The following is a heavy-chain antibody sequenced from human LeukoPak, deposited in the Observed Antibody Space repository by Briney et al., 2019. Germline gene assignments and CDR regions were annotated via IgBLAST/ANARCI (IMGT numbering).Heavy chain of an antibody. J-gene: IGHJ4*02. V-gene: IGHV1-46*01. D-gene: IGHD1-1*01. CDR1: GYIFTNYY. CDR2: IDPRDGSA. Sequence: ASVKVSCKASGYIFTNYYIHWVRQAPGQGLEWVGIIDPRDGSANSAQQIQGRITVTRDTSTGTVYMDLSSLRSEDTAIYYCVRGGTILYDYWGQGTQVTVSS. CDR3: VRGGTILYDY.